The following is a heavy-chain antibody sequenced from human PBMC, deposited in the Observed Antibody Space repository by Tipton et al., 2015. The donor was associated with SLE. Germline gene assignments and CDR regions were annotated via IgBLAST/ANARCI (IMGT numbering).Heavy chain of an antibody. D-gene: IGHD3-10*01. CDR2: IYYTGST. V-gene: IGHV4-31*03. J-gene: IGHJ4*02. CDR3: AREGIRTFDY. Sequence: TLSLTCTVSEGSISSGGYYWSWIRQHPGKGLEWIGYIYYTGSTYYNPSLKSRVAMSVDTSKNQFSLRLSSVTTADTAVYYCAREGIRTFDYWGQGILVTVSS. CDR1: EGSISSGGYY.